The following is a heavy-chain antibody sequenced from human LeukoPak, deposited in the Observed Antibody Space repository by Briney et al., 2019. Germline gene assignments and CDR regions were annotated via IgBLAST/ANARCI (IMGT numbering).Heavy chain of an antibody. CDR1: GFTFSSYS. J-gene: IGHJ4*02. CDR2: ISSSSSYI. CDR3: ARDLGGGFDILTGYYDY. Sequence: PGGSLRLSCAASGFTFSSYSMNWVRQAPGKGLEWVSSISSSSSYIYYADSVKGRFTISRDNAKNSLYLQMNSLRAEDTAVYYCARDLGGGFDILTGYYDYWGQGTLVTVSS. V-gene: IGHV3-21*01. D-gene: IGHD3-9*01.